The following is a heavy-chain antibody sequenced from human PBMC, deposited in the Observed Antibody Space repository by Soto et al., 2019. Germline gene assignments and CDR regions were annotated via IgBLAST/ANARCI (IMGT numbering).Heavy chain of an antibody. Sequence: EVQLVESGGGLVQPGGSLRLSCAASGFTVSSNYMSWVRQAPGKGLEWVSVLYSDRSTYYADSVKGRFTISRDNSKNTLYVQMNSLRTEDTAVYYCASAEYSSGWTAERDYWGQGTLVTVSS. V-gene: IGHV3-53*04. CDR2: LYSDRST. D-gene: IGHD6-25*01. CDR1: GFTVSSNY. J-gene: IGHJ4*02. CDR3: ASAEYSSGWTAERDY.